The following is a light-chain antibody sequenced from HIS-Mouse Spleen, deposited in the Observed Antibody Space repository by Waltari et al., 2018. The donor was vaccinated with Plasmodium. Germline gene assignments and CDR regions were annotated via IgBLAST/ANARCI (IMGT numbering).Light chain of an antibody. CDR2: WAS. CDR1: QSVLYSSNNKNY. J-gene: IGKJ1*01. Sequence: DIVMTQSPDSLAVSLGERVTLNCKSRQSVLYSSNNKNYLAWYQEKPGQPPKLLIYWASTRESGVPDRFSGSGSGTDFTLTISSLQAEDVAVYYCQQYYSTPWTFGQGTKVEIK. CDR3: QQYYSTPWT. V-gene: IGKV4-1*01.